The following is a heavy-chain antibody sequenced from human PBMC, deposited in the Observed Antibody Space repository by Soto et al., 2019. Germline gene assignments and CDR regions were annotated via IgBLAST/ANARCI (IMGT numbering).Heavy chain of an antibody. CDR1: GYTFSNYD. D-gene: IGHD4-17*01. V-gene: IGHV1-18*01. CDR3: ARAFDYGDEREIDI. J-gene: IGHJ4*02. CDR2: ISVYNEDK. Sequence: QVQLVQSGAEVKKPGASVKVSCQTSGYTFSNYDINWVRQAPGQGLEWMGCISVYNEDKNYAQKFQGRVTMTTDTSTNTAYMDLRNLRSDDTAVYYYARAFDYGDEREIDIWGQGTLVTVSS.